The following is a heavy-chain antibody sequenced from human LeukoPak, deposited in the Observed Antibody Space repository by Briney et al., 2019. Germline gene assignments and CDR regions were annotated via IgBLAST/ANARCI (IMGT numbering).Heavy chain of an antibody. J-gene: IGHJ4*02. Sequence: GRSLRLSCAASGFTFSSYGMHWVRQAPGKGLEWVAVISYDGSNKYYADSVKGRFTISRDNSKNTLYLQMNSLRAEHTAVYYCAKAAVYSSSWTPFDDWGQGTLVTVSS. CDR2: ISYDGSNK. D-gene: IGHD6-13*01. CDR3: AKAAVYSSSWTPFDD. V-gene: IGHV3-30*18. CDR1: GFTFSSYG.